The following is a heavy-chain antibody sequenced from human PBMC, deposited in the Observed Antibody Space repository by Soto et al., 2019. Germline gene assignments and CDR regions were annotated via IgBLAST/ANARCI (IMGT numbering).Heavy chain of an antibody. CDR3: TRHLIGAGY. D-gene: IGHD2-8*01. CDR2: IRSKANSYAT. V-gene: IGHV3-73*01. Sequence: EVQLVESGGGLVQPGGSLKLSCAASGFTFSGSAMHWVRQASGQGLEWVGRIRSKANSYATAYAASVQGRFTISREDSKNTAYLHMTSLKTEDTAVYYCTRHLIGAGYWGQGTLVTVSS. CDR1: GFTFSGSA. J-gene: IGHJ4*02.